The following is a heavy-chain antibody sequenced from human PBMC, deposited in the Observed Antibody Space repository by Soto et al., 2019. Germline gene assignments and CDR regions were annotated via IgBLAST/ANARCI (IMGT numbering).Heavy chain of an antibody. CDR2: IIPIFGTA. CDR1: GGTFSSYA. V-gene: IGHV1-69*06. Sequence: SVKVSCKASGGTFSSYAISWVRQAPGQGLEWMGGIIPIFGTANYAQKFQGRVTITADKSTSTAYMELSSLRSEDTAVYYCARAFYYYDSSGYARNWFDPWGQGTLVTVS. J-gene: IGHJ5*02. D-gene: IGHD3-22*01. CDR3: ARAFYYYDSSGYARNWFDP.